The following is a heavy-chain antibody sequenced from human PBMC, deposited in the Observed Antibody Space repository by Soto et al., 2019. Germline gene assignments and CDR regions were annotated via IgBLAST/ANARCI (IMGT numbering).Heavy chain of an antibody. Sequence: WGSLRLSCAASGVTFSSYSTNWFRQASGKGLEWVSSISSSSSYIYYADSVKGRFTISRDNAKNSLYLQMNSLRAEDTAVYYYARDLSKRDLEGLLHGQWLDLWGQGTLVT. CDR1: GVTFSSYS. CDR3: ARDLSKRDLEGLLHGQWLDL. J-gene: IGHJ5*02. CDR2: ISSSSSYI. D-gene: IGHD3-22*01. V-gene: IGHV3-21*01.